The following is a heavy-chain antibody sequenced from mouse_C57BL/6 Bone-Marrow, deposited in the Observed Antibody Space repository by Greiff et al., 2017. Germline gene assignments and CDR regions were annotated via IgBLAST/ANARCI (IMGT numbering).Heavy chain of an antibody. J-gene: IGHJ4*01. CDR2: IRLKSDNYAT. CDR1: GFTFSNYW. Sequence: VQLKESGGGLVQPGGSMKLSCVASGFTFSNYWMNWVRQSPETGLEWVAQIRLKSDNYATHYAESVKGRFTISRDDSKSSVYLQMNNLRAEDTGIYYCTGNLGGARDYWGQGTSVTVSS. D-gene: IGHD4-1*01. CDR3: TGNLGGARDY. V-gene: IGHV6-3*01.